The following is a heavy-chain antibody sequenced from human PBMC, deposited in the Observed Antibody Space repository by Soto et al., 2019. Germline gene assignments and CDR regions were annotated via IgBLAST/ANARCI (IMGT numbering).Heavy chain of an antibody. CDR1: GGSISSGGYY. Sequence: SETLSLTCTVSGGSISSGGYYWSWIRQHPGKGLEWIGYIYYTGSTNYNPSLKSRVTISVDTSKNHFSLHLSSVTAADTAVYYCARGYDFWSAYYFTSDTYYFDYWGRGTLVTVSS. J-gene: IGHJ4*02. CDR3: ARGYDFWSAYYFTSDTYYFDY. CDR2: IYYTGST. V-gene: IGHV4-61*03. D-gene: IGHD3-3*01.